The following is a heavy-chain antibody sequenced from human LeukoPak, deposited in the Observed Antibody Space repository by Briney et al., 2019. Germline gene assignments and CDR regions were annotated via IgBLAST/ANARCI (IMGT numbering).Heavy chain of an antibody. D-gene: IGHD6-13*01. CDR2: IYYSGST. J-gene: IGHJ4*02. CDR3: ARGSTVADFDY. V-gene: IGHV4-39*07. CDR1: GGSISSSSYY. Sequence: SETLSLTCTVSGGSISSSSYYWGWIRQPPGKGLEWIGSIYYSGSTYYNPSLKSRVTISVDTSKNQFSLQLNSVTPEDTAVYYCARGSTVADFDYWGQGTLVTVSS.